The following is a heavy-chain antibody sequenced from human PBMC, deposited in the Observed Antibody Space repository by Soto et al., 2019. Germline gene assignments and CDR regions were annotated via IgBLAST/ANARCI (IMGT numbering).Heavy chain of an antibody. D-gene: IGHD2-2*01. CDR2: ISNDGSST. Sequence: AASGFTFSSYWMHWVRQAPGKGLVWVSRISNDGSSTSYADSVKGRFTISRDNAENTLFLQVNSLRAEDTAVYYCARVPYCSSTSCYSYFDYWGQGTLVTLSS. CDR1: GFTFSSYW. J-gene: IGHJ4*02. V-gene: IGHV3-74*01. CDR3: ARVPYCSSTSCYSYFDY.